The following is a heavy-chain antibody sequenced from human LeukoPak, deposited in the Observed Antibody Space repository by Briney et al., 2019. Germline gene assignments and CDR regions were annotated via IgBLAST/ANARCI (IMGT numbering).Heavy chain of an antibody. CDR2: ISGSGGST. J-gene: IGHJ5*02. CDR3: AKGTYSYGYGNWFDP. CDR1: GFTFSSYA. D-gene: IGHD5-18*01. Sequence: GGSLRLSCAASGFTFSSYAMSWVRQAPGKGLEWVSAISGSGGSTYYAGSVKGRFTIPRDNSKNTLYLQINSPRAEDTAVYYCAKGTYSYGYGNWFDPWGQGTLVTVSS. V-gene: IGHV3-23*01.